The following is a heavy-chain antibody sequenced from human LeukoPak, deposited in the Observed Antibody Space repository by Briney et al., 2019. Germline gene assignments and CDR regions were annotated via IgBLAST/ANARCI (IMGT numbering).Heavy chain of an antibody. D-gene: IGHD1-1*01. CDR3: ARDPGKNSGNSFDY. V-gene: IGHV3-30*14. Sequence: GGSLRLSCAASGFTLSNNAMHWVRQAPGKGLEWVVFISYDGSNKDYADFVKGRFTISRDISKNTLYLQMNSLRPEDTAVYYCARDPGKNSGNSFDYWGQGTLVTVSS. CDR2: ISYDGSNK. J-gene: IGHJ4*02. CDR1: GFTLSNNA.